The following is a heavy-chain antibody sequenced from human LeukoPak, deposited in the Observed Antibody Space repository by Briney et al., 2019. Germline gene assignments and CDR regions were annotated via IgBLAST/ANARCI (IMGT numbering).Heavy chain of an antibody. CDR2: IYYSGST. Sequence: SSETLSLTCTVSGYSISTGYYWDWIRQPPGKGLEWIGYIYYSGSTNYNPSLKSRVTISVDTSKNQFSLKLRSVTAADTAVYYCARVTGYMIEDYFDYWGQGTLVTVSS. V-gene: IGHV4-61*01. CDR3: ARVTGYMIEDYFDY. D-gene: IGHD3-22*01. J-gene: IGHJ4*02. CDR1: GYSISTGYY.